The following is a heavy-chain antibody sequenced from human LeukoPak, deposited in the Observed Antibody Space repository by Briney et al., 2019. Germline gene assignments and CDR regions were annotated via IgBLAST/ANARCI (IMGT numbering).Heavy chain of an antibody. CDR1: GYTFTGYY. CDR3: ARDLFLYYYDSSGYYIDP. J-gene: IGHJ5*02. V-gene: IGHV1-2*02. Sequence: ASGKVSCKASGYTFTGYYMHWVRQAPGQGLEWMGWINPNSGGTNYAQKFQGRVTMTRDTSISTAYMELSRLRSDDAAVYYCARDLFLYYYDSSGYYIDPWGQGTLVTVSS. CDR2: INPNSGGT. D-gene: IGHD3-22*01.